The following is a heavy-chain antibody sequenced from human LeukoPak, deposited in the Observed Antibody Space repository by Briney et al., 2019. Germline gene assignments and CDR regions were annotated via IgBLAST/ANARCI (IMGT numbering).Heavy chain of an antibody. CDR2: INHSGST. Sequence: SETLSLTCAVYGGSFSGYYWSWIRQPPGKGLEWIGEINHSGSTNYNPSLKSRATISVDTSKNQFSLKLSSVTAADTAVYYCARGPRGVIPFDYWGQGTLVTVSS. J-gene: IGHJ4*02. V-gene: IGHV4-34*01. CDR3: ARGPRGVIPFDY. CDR1: GGSFSGYY. D-gene: IGHD3-10*01.